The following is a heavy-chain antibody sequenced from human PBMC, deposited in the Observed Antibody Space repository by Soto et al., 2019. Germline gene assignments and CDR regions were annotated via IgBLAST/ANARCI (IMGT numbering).Heavy chain of an antibody. CDR3: ARLGDNWTPRRPYYYYYYMDV. J-gene: IGHJ6*03. CDR1: GGSISSYY. Sequence: PSETLSLTCTVSGGSISSYYWSWIRQPPGKGLEWIGYIYYSGSTNYNPSLKSRVTISVDTSKNQFSLKLSSVTAADTAVYYCARLGDNWTPRRPYYYYYYMDVWGKGTTVPVSS. CDR2: IYYSGST. D-gene: IGHD1-20*01. V-gene: IGHV4-59*08.